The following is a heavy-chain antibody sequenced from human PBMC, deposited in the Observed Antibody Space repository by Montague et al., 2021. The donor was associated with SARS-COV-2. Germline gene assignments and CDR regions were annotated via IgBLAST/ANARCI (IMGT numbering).Heavy chain of an antibody. CDR2: ISWHSGSI. J-gene: IGHJ4*02. CDR3: ARVPSSSWYFEY. D-gene: IGHD6-13*01. V-gene: IGHV3-9*01. Sequence: SLRLSCAASGFTFDDYAMHWVRQAPGKGLEWVSGISWHSGSIGYADSVKGRFTISRDNAKNSLYLQMSSLRAEDTAVYYCARVPSSSWYFEYWGQGTLVTVSS. CDR1: GFTFDDYA.